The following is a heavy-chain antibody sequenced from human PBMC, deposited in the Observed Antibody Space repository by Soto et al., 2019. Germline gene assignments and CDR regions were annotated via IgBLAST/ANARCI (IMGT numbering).Heavy chain of an antibody. J-gene: IGHJ6*02. CDR1: GYTFTTYG. CDR3: ARDWVPGYYVSASYYEPLSYYSMDV. D-gene: IGHD3-10*01. CDR2: ISPYNGNT. Sequence: ASVKVSCKASGYTFTTYGINWVRQAPGQGLEWMGWISPYNGNTNYAQKLQGRVTMTTDTSTSTAYMELRSLRSDDTAVYYSARDWVPGYYVSASYYEPLSYYSMDVGGQGTTGTVS. V-gene: IGHV1-18*04.